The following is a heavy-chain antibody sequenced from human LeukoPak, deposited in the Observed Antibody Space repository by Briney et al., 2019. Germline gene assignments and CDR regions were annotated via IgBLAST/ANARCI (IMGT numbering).Heavy chain of an antibody. CDR1: GYTFTSYY. Sequence: GASVKVSCKASGYTFTSYYMHWVRQAPGQGLEWMGIINPSGCSTSYAQKFQGRVTMTRDMSTSTVYLELSSLRSEDTAVYYCAREPPRVAGTDGGYWGQGTLVTVSS. CDR3: AREPPRVAGTDGGY. CDR2: INPSGCST. V-gene: IGHV1-46*01. D-gene: IGHD6-19*01. J-gene: IGHJ4*02.